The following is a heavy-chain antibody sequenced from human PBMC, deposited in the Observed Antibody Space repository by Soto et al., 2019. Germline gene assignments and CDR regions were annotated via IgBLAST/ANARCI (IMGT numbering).Heavy chain of an antibody. Sequence: GGSLRISCAASGFTFSSYAMSWVRQAPGKGLEWVSAISGSGGSTYYADSVKGRFTISRDNSKNTLYLQMNSLRAEDTAVYYCAKVKPYYYDSSGLDYWSQGTLVTVSS. V-gene: IGHV3-23*01. CDR3: AKVKPYYYDSSGLDY. J-gene: IGHJ4*02. D-gene: IGHD3-22*01. CDR2: ISGSGGST. CDR1: GFTFSSYA.